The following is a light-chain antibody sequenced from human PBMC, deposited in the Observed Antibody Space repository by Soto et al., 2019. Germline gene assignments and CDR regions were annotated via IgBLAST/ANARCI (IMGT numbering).Light chain of an antibody. Sequence: QSVLTQPPSGSGAPGQRVTISCTGSSSNIGAGYDVHWYQQVPGTAPKLLIYGNSNRPSGVPDRFSGSKSGTSASLAITGLQADDEADYYCQSYDSSLSGSVFGGGTKLTVL. J-gene: IGLJ2*01. CDR2: GNS. CDR1: SSNIGAGYD. V-gene: IGLV1-40*01. CDR3: QSYDSSLSGSV.